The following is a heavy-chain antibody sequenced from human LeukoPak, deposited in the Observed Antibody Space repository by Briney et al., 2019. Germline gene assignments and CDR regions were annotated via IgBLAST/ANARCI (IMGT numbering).Heavy chain of an antibody. J-gene: IGHJ4*02. CDR3: ARLGLRYSSSWYYFDY. V-gene: IGHV1-69*13. D-gene: IGHD6-13*01. CDR2: IIPIFGTA. Sequence: ASVKVSCKASGGTFSSYAISWVRQAPGQGLEWMGGIIPIFGTANYAQKFQGRVTITADESTSTAYMELSSLRSEDTAVYYCARLGLRYSSSWYYFDYWGQGTLVTVSS. CDR1: GGTFSSYA.